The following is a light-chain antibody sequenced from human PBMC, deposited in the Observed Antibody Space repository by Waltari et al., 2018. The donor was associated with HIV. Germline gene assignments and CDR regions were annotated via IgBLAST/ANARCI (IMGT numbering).Light chain of an antibody. CDR3: QAWGSTTSGV. Sequence: SYEVTQPPSVAVSPGQTATITCSGYELGDKYTCWYQQKPGQSPLLVSSQDNKRPSGIPERFSGSSSGHTATLTIGGTLPMDEADYYCQAWGSTTSGVFGRGTRLTVL. J-gene: IGLJ3*02. V-gene: IGLV3-1*01. CDR1: ELGDKY. CDR2: QDN.